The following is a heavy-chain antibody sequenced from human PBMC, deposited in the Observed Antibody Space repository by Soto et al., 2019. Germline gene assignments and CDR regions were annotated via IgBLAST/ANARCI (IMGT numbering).Heavy chain of an antibody. CDR2: INAGNGNT. Sequence: GASVKVSCKASGYTFTSYAIHWVRQAPGQRREWMGWINAGNGNTKYSQKLQGRVTLTRDTSASTDYMELSSLKSEDTAVYLFSRSYSGSYDIWGQGTMVTVS. V-gene: IGHV1-3*01. J-gene: IGHJ3*02. CDR1: GYTFTSYA. CDR3: SRSYSGSYDI. D-gene: IGHD1-26*01.